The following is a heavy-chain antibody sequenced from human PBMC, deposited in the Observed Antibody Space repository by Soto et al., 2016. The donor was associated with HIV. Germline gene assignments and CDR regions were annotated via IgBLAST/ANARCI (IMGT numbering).Heavy chain of an antibody. D-gene: IGHD1-26*01. CDR3: ARREWELDAFDI. Sequence: QVQLQQWGAGLLKPSETLSLTCAVYGGSFSAYYWNWIRQPPGKGLEWIGEINHSGSINYNPPLQSRVTISADTSKNQFSLKLSSVTAADTAVYYCARREWELDAFDIWGQGTMVTVSS. J-gene: IGHJ3*02. CDR2: INHSGSI. V-gene: IGHV4-34*01. CDR1: GGSFSAYY.